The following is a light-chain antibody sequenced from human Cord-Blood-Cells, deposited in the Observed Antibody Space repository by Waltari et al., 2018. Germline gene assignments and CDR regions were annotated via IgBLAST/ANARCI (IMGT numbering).Light chain of an antibody. Sequence: QSALTQPASVSGSPGQSITIPCPGPSRDVGGYNYVSWYQQHPGKAPKLMIYEVSNRPSGVSNRFSGSKSGNTASLTISGLQAEDEADYYCSSYTSSSTLVFGTGTKVTVL. V-gene: IGLV2-14*01. J-gene: IGLJ1*01. CDR3: SSYTSSSTLV. CDR2: EVS. CDR1: SRDVGGYNY.